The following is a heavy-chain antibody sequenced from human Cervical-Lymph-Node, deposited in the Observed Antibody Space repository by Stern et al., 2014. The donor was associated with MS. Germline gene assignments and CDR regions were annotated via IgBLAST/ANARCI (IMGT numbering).Heavy chain of an antibody. CDR3: ARRRDTAMVTDDY. V-gene: IGHV4-39*01. CDR1: GGSISSSSYY. J-gene: IGHJ4*02. D-gene: IGHD5-18*01. Sequence: QLQLQESGPGLVKPSETLSLTCTVSGGSISSSSYYWGWIRQPPGKGLEWIGSIHYSGSTYYNPSLKSRVTISVDTSQNQFSLKLSSVTAADTAVYYCARRRDTAMVTDDYWGQGTLVTVSS. CDR2: IHYSGST.